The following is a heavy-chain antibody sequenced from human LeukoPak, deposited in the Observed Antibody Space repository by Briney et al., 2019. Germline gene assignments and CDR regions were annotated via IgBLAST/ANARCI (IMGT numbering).Heavy chain of an antibody. CDR2: IIPIFGTA. CDR1: GGTFSRYA. Sequence: ASVKVSCKASGGTFSRYAISWVRQAPGQGLEWMGGIIPIFGTANYAQKFQGRVTITADKSTSTAYMELSSLRSEDTAVYYCARGNYYDTPDYWGQGTLVTVSS. D-gene: IGHD3-22*01. J-gene: IGHJ4*02. CDR3: ARGNYYDTPDY. V-gene: IGHV1-69*06.